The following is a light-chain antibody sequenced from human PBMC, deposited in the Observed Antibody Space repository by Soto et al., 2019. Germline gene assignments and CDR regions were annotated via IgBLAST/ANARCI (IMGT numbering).Light chain of an antibody. V-gene: IGKV4-1*01. J-gene: IGKJ4*01. CDR2: WAS. Sequence: DIVMTQSPDSLAVSLGERATINCKSSQSVLYSSNNKNYLAWYQQKPGQPPKLLIYWASTRESGVPDRFSGSGSGTDFTLTISSLQAEDVAVYYCQQYYITPPTTFVGGTKVEIK. CDR3: QQYYITPPTT. CDR1: QSVLYSSNNKNY.